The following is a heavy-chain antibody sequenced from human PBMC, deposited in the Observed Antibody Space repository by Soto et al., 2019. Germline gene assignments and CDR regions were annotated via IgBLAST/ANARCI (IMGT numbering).Heavy chain of an antibody. D-gene: IGHD3-22*01. CDR2: IYWDDDK. V-gene: IGHV2-5*02. Sequence: QITLKESGPTLVKPTQTLTLTCTFSGFSLSTSGVGVGWIRQPPGKALEWLALIYWDDDKRYRPSLKSRLTITNDTSKNQVVLTMTNMDPVDTGTYYCAHRRDAMYYYDSSGYLTREFDYWGQGTLVTVSS. CDR1: GFSLSTSGVG. CDR3: AHRRDAMYYYDSSGYLTREFDY. J-gene: IGHJ4*02.